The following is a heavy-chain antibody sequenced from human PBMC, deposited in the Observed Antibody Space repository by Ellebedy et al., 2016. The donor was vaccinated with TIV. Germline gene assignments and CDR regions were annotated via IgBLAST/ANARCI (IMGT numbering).Heavy chain of an antibody. D-gene: IGHD1/OR15-1a*01. V-gene: IGHV3-15*07. CDR3: TTDLIGTGTTSVDY. Sequence: GESLKIPCAASGFTFSNAWMHWVRQAPGKGPEWVGRIKIKTDGGTTDHAAPVKGRFTISRDDSKNTLYLQMNSLKTEDTAVYYCTTDLIGTGTTSVDYWGQGTLVTVSS. CDR2: IKIKTDGGTT. CDR1: GFTFSNAW. J-gene: IGHJ4*02.